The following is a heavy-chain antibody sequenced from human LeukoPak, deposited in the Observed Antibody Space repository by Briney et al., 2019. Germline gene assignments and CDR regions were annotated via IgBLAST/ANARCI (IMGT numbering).Heavy chain of an antibody. D-gene: IGHD3-22*01. V-gene: IGHV4-34*01. CDR3: ARGPPTDYYDSSGFYYVFDY. CDR1: GGSFSGYY. Sequence: KSSETLSLTCAVYGGSFSGYYWSWIRQPPGKGLEWIGEINHSGSTNYNPSLKRRVTISVDTSKNQFSLKLSSVTAADTAVYFCARGPPTDYYDSSGFYYVFDYWGQGTLVTVSS. J-gene: IGHJ4*02. CDR2: INHSGST.